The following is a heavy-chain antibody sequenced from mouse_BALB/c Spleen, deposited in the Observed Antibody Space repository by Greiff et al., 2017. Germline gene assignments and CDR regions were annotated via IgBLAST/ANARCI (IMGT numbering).Heavy chain of an antibody. CDR3: AREGLLLSMDY. D-gene: IGHD1-1*01. CDR1: GYSITSGYY. CDR2: ISYDGSN. Sequence: EVQLQQSGPGLVKPSQSLSLTCSVTGYSITSGYYWNWIRQFPGNKLEWMGYISYDGSNNYNPSLKNRISITRDTSKNQFFLKLNSVTTEDTATYYCAREGLLLSMDYWGQGTSVTVSS. V-gene: IGHV3-6*02. J-gene: IGHJ4*01.